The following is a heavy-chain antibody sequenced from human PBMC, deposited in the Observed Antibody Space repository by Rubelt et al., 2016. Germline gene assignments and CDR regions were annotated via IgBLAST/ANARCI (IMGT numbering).Heavy chain of an antibody. Sequence: QVQLQQWGAGLLKPSETLSLTCAVYRGSSSGYYWSWIRQPPGKGLAWIGFIYYRGSTHYSPSLKSRVSMSIDTSKNQFSLMLTSLTPADTAVYYCARLIKKSGYDQFNWFDPWGQGTLVTVSS. CDR2: IYYRGST. CDR1: RGSSSGYY. CDR3: ARLIKKSGYDQFNWFDP. V-gene: IGHV4-34*11. J-gene: IGHJ5*02. D-gene: IGHD5-12*01.